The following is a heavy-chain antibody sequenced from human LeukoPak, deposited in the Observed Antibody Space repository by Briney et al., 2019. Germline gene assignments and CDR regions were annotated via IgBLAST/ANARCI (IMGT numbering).Heavy chain of an antibody. J-gene: IGHJ5*02. D-gene: IGHD3-10*01. Sequence: SETLSLTCTVSGGSISSYYWSWIRQPPGKGLEWIGYIYYSGSTNYNPSLKSRVTISVDTSKNQFSLKLSSVTAADTAVYYCARDRSSYGSGSWFDPWGQETLVTVSS. CDR2: IYYSGST. CDR1: GGSISSYY. CDR3: ARDRSSYGSGSWFDP. V-gene: IGHV4-59*12.